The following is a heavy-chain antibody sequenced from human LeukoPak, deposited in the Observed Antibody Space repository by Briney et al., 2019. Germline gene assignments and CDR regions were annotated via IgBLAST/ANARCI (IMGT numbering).Heavy chain of an antibody. CDR2: ISGSGGST. V-gene: IGHV3-23*01. Sequence: PGGSLRLSCAASGFTFSSYWMSWVRQAPGKGLEWVSAISGSGGSTYYADSVKGRFTISRDNSKNTLYLQMNSLRAEDTAVYYCAKGITMIVVVISFDYWGQGTLVTVSS. J-gene: IGHJ4*02. CDR3: AKGITMIVVVISFDY. D-gene: IGHD3-22*01. CDR1: GFTFSSYW.